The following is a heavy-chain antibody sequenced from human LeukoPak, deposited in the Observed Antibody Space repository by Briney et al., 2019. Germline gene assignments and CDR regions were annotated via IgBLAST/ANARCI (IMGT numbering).Heavy chain of an antibody. V-gene: IGHV4-34*01. CDR1: GGSFSGYY. J-gene: IGHJ4*02. D-gene: IGHD3-10*01. CDR3: ARATPYYYGSGSYTHYFDY. CDR2: INHSGST. Sequence: PSETLSLTCAVYGGSFSGYYWSWIRQPPGKGLEWIGEINHSGSTNYNPSLKSRVTISVDTSKNQFSLKLSSVTAADTAVYYCARATPYYYGSGSYTHYFDYWGQGTLVTVSS.